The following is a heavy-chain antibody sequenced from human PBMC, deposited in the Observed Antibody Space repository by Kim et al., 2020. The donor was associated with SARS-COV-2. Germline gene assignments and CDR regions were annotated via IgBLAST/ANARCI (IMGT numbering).Heavy chain of an antibody. D-gene: IGHD4-17*01. J-gene: IGHJ4*02. CDR2: IKEDGSEA. CDR1: GFLIRTYW. CDR3: MRDPVTF. V-gene: IGHV3-7*03. Sequence: GGSLRLSCVASGFLIRTYWMTWVRQPPGKGLEWVGNIKEDGSEAYYADAVTGRFTISSDNSKTSLYLQMNSLRAEDTDVYYCMRDPVTFCGQGTLLIVSS.